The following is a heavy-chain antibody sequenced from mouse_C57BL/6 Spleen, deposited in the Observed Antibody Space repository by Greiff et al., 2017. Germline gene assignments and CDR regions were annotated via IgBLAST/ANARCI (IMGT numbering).Heavy chain of an antibody. CDR3: ARSDYGSSSWFAY. V-gene: IGHV1-66*01. CDR2: IYPGSGNT. Sequence: LQESGPELVKPGASVKISCKASGYSFTSYYIHWVKQRPGQGLEWIGWIYPGSGNTKYNEKFKGKATLTADTSSSTAYLQLSSLTSEDSAVYYCARSDYGSSSWFAYWGQGTLVTVSA. J-gene: IGHJ3*01. CDR1: GYSFTSYY. D-gene: IGHD1-1*01.